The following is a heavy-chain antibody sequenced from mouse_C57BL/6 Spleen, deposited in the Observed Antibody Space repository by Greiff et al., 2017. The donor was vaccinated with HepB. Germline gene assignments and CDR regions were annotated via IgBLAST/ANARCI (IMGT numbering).Heavy chain of an antibody. CDR1: GFNIKNTY. CDR2: IDPANGNT. Sequence: EVQLQQSVAELVRPGASVKLSCTASGFNIKNTYMHWVKQRPEQGLEWIGRIDPANGNTKYAPKFQGKATIAADTSSNTAYLQLRSLTSEATAIYYCSRSPFYYDSISFDYWGQGTTLTVSS. CDR3: SRSPFYYDSISFDY. J-gene: IGHJ2*01. V-gene: IGHV14-3*01. D-gene: IGHD1-1*01.